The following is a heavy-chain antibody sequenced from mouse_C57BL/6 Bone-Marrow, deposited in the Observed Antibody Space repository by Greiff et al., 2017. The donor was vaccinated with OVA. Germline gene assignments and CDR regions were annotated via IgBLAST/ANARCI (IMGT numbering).Heavy chain of an antibody. D-gene: IGHD2-4*01. J-gene: IGHJ2*01. Sequence: VQLKQPGAELVMPGASVKLSCKASGYTFTSYWMHWVKQRPGQGLEWIGEIDPSDSYTNYNQKFKGKSTLTVDKSSSTAYMQLSSLTSEDSAVYYCARKEDDYDGYYFDYWGQGTTLTVSS. CDR2: IDPSDSYT. CDR1: GYTFTSYW. CDR3: ARKEDDYDGYYFDY. V-gene: IGHV1-69*01.